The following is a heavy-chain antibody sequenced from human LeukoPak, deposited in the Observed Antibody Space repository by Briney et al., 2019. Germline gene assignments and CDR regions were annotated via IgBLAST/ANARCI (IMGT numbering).Heavy chain of an antibody. CDR2: ISAYNGNT. Sequence: ASVTVSCTASGYTFTSYGISWVRQAPGQGLEWMGWISAYNGNTNYAQKLQGRATMTTDTSTSTAYMELRSLRSDDTAVYYCARDQSRDGYNRFDYWGQGTLVTVSS. CDR3: ARDQSRDGYNRFDY. D-gene: IGHD5-24*01. J-gene: IGHJ4*02. V-gene: IGHV1-18*01. CDR1: GYTFTSYG.